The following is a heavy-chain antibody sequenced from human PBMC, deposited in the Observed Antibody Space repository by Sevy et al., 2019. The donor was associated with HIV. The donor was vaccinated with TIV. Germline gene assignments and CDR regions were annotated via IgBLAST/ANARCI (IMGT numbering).Heavy chain of an antibody. D-gene: IGHD2-2*01. Sequence: GGSLRLSCVASGFTFSGSAIYWVRQASGKGLEWVGRIRSKADSYATAYAASVKGRFTISRDDSKNTAFLQMNVLKTEDTAVYYCATPTMTSLDYFDYWGQGTLVTVSS. CDR1: GFTFSGSA. J-gene: IGHJ4*02. CDR2: IRSKADSYAT. V-gene: IGHV3-73*01. CDR3: ATPTMTSLDYFDY.